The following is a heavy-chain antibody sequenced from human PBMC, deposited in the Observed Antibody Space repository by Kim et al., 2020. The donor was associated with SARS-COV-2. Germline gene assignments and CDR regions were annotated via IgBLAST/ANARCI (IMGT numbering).Heavy chain of an antibody. Sequence: GGSLRLSCAASGFTFSSYWMSWVRQAPGKGLEWVANIKQDGSEKYYVDSVKGRFTISRDNAKNSLYLQMNSLRAEDTAVYYCARMGLYYYGSGSYYNNQHSYYYGMDVWGQGTTVTVSS. CDR1: GFTFSSYW. J-gene: IGHJ6*02. CDR3: ARMGLYYYGSGSYYNNQHSYYYGMDV. CDR2: IKQDGSEK. D-gene: IGHD3-10*01. V-gene: IGHV3-7*03.